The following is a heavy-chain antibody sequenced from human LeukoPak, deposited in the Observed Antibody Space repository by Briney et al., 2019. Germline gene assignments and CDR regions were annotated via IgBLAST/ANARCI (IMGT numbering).Heavy chain of an antibody. CDR1: GGSISSSSYY. J-gene: IGHJ5*02. CDR3: ARVLLLWFGGGFDP. V-gene: IGHV4-39*07. CDR2: IYYSGST. D-gene: IGHD3-10*01. Sequence: SETLSLTCTVSGGSISSSSYYWGWIRQPPGKGLEWIGSIYYSGSTYYNPSLKSRVTISVDTSKNQFSLKLSSVTAADTAVYYCARVLLLWFGGGFDPWGQGTLVTVSS.